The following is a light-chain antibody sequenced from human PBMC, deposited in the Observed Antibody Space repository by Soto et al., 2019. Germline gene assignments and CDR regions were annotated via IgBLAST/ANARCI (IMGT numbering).Light chain of an antibody. CDR2: EGN. CDR1: NSDVGNYNI. Sequence: QSVLTQPASVSGSPGQSITISCTGINSDVGNYNIVSWYRQSPGKAPKLVIFEGNKRSSGVSNRFSASKSGDAASLTISGLQAEDEADYYCCSYAGSNTWVFGGGTKLTVL. CDR3: CSYAGSNTWV. J-gene: IGLJ3*02. V-gene: IGLV2-23*01.